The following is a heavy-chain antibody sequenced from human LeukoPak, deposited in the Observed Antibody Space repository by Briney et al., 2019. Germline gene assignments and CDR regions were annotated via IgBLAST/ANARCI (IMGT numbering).Heavy chain of an antibody. Sequence: SETLSLTCTVSGGSINSYYWSWIRQPPGKGLEWIGYIYYSGSTNYNPSLKSRVTISVDTSKNQFSLRLSSVTAADTAVYYCARVMGYMTEDYFGYWGQGTLITVSS. CDR2: IYYSGST. CDR3: ARVMGYMTEDYFGY. J-gene: IGHJ4*02. D-gene: IGHD6-13*01. CDR1: GGSINSYY. V-gene: IGHV4-59*01.